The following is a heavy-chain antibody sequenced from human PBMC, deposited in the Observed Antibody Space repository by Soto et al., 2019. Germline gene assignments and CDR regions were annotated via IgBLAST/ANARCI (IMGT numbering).Heavy chain of an antibody. V-gene: IGHV1-69*05. CDR1: GGTFSSYA. Sequence: QVQLVQSGAEVKKPGSSVKVSCKASGGTFSSYAISWVRQAPGQGLEWMGGIIPIFGTANYAQKFQGRVTXPXXXPXXTAYMQLSSLRSEDTAVYYCASHTRLNGAYNWFDPWGQGTLVTVSS. D-gene: IGHD2-8*01. J-gene: IGHJ5*02. CDR2: IIPIFGTA. CDR3: ASHTRLNGAYNWFDP.